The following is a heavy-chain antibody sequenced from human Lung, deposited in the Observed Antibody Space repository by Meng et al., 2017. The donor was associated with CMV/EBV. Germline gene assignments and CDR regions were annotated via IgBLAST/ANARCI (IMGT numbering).Heavy chain of an antibody. CDR2: ISYDGSNK. V-gene: IGHV3-30-3*01. CDR1: GFTFSSYA. CDR3: ARPTAGYYYYYGMDG. J-gene: IGHJ6*02. Sequence: SCAASGFTFSSYAMHWVRQAPGKGLEWVAVISYDGSNKYYADSVKGRFTISRDNSKNTLYLQMNSLRAEDTAVYYCARPTAGYYYYYGMDGWGQGXTVTGSS. D-gene: IGHD6-13*01.